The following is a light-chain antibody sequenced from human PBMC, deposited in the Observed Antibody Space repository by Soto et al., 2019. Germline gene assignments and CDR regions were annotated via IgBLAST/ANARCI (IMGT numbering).Light chain of an antibody. CDR1: SSDVGGYNY. Sequence: QSVLTQPASVSGSPGQSITISCTVTSSDVGGYNYVSWYQQQPGKAPKLMIYDVSNRPSGVSNRFSGSKSGNTASLTISGLQAEDEADYYCSSYTRSSTLYVVFGGGTKLTVL. V-gene: IGLV2-14*01. CDR2: DVS. J-gene: IGLJ2*01. CDR3: SSYTRSSTLYVV.